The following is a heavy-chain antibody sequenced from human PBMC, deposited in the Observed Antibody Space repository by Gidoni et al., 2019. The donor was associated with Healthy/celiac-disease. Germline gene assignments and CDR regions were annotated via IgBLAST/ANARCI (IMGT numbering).Heavy chain of an antibody. Sequence: EVQLVESGGGLVKHGGSLRLSCAASGFTFSNAWMSWVRQAPGKGLEWVGRIKSKTDGGTTDYAAPVKGRFTISRDDSKNTLYLQMNSLKTEDTAVYYCTTAYDSSGYYSVPPDYWGQGTLVTVSS. CDR3: TTAYDSSGYYSVPPDY. D-gene: IGHD3-22*01. V-gene: IGHV3-15*01. CDR2: IKSKTDGGTT. J-gene: IGHJ4*02. CDR1: GFTFSNAW.